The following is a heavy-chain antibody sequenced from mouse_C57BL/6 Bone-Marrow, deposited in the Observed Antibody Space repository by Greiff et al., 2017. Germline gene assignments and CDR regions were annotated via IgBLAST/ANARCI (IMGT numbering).Heavy chain of an antibody. CDR2: ISDGGSYT. V-gene: IGHV5-4*03. Sequence: EVKVVESGGGLVKPGGSLKLSCAASGFTFSSYAMSWVRQTPEKRLEWVATISDGGSYTYYPNNVKGRFTISRDNAKNNRYLQMSHLKAEDTAMYYCARVYDYDGAWFAYWGQGTLVTVSA. CDR1: GFTFSSYA. J-gene: IGHJ3*01. D-gene: IGHD2-4*01. CDR3: ARVYDYDGAWFAY.